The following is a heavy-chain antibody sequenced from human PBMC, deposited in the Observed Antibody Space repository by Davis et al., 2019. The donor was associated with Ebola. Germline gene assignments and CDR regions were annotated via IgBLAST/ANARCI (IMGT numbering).Heavy chain of an antibody. D-gene: IGHD4-17*01. CDR1: GFTFSSYG. CDR3: TSAYGDWDY. CDR2: IRSKANSYAT. Sequence: GGSLRLSCAASGFTFSSYGMHWVRQASGKGLEWVGRIRSKANSYATAYAASVKGRFTISRDDSKNTAYLQMNSLKTEDTAVYYCTSAYGDWDYWGQGTLVTVSS. J-gene: IGHJ4*02. V-gene: IGHV3-73*01.